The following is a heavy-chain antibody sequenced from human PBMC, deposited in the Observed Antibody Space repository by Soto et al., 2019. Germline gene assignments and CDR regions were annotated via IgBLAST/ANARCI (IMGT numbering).Heavy chain of an antibody. CDR1: GGSVSGGSYY. Sequence: QVQLQESGPGRVKPSETLSLTCTVSGGSVSGGSYYWNWIRQPPGKGLEWIGYIYFSGSTNYKPSLKSRVTMSIEPSTNQFSLKLSSVTAADTAVYFCTRDVDFGEEDVRGQGTTVTVSS. D-gene: IGHD4-17*01. J-gene: IGHJ6*02. CDR3: TRDVDFGEEDV. V-gene: IGHV4-61*01. CDR2: IYFSGST.